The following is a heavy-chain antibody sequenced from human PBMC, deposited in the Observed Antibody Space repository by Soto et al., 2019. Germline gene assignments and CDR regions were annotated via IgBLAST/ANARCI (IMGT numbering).Heavy chain of an antibody. CDR2: TNPYNGNT. CDR1: GYTFTSYG. V-gene: IGHV1-18*01. CDR3: TRDPVGGNGFDP. J-gene: IGHJ5*02. D-gene: IGHD1-26*01. Sequence: QVQLVQSGVEVKKPGASVKVSCKASGYTFTSYGISWVRQAPGQGLEWMGWTNPYNGNTNYAQKLQGRVTMTTDTTTSTAYMELRSLRSDDTAVYYCTRDPVGGNGFDPWGQGTLVTVSS.